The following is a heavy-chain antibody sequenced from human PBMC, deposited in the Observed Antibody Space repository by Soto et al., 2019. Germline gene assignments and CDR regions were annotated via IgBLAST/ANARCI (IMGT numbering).Heavy chain of an antibody. CDR1: GFTFSSYA. D-gene: IGHD3-9*01. Sequence: GESLKISCAASGFTFSSYAMSWVRQAPGKGLEWVSAISGSGGSTYYADSVKGRFTISRDNSKNTLYLQMNSLRAEDTAVYYCAKDPDILTGYPSWFDPWGQGTLVTVSS. CDR2: ISGSGGST. CDR3: AKDPDILTGYPSWFDP. J-gene: IGHJ5*02. V-gene: IGHV3-23*01.